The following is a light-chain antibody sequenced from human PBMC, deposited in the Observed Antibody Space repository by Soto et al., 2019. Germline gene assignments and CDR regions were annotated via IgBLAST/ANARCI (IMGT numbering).Light chain of an antibody. J-gene: IGKJ2*01. V-gene: IGKV1-39*01. CDR2: AAS. Sequence: DIQMTQSPSSLSASVGDRVTITCRASQSISSYLNWYQQKPGKAPKLLIYAASSLQSGVPSRFSGRRSGTDFHLTISSLQPEDFATYYCPQSYSTPTFGQGTKLEIK. CDR1: QSISSY. CDR3: PQSYSTPT.